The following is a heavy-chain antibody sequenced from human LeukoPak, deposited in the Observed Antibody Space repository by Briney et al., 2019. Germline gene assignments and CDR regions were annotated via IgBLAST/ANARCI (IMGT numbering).Heavy chain of an antibody. CDR3: AQGKYSSSWYGDY. CDR1: GFTFSSYW. D-gene: IGHD6-13*01. J-gene: IGHJ4*02. V-gene: IGHV3-7*03. CDR2: IKQDGSEK. Sequence: PGGSLRLSCAASGFTFSSYWMSWVRQAPGKGLEWVANIKQDGSEKYYVDSVKGRFTISRDNAKNSLYLQMNSLRAEDTAVYYCAQGKYSSSWYGDYWGQGTLVTVSS.